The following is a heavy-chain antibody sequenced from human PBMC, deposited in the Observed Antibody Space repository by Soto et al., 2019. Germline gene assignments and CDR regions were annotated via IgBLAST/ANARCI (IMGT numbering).Heavy chain of an antibody. V-gene: IGHV4-59*08. CDR3: ARRYGLSAFDI. J-gene: IGHJ3*02. D-gene: IGHD3-10*01. CDR2: IYYSGST. Sequence: SVTLSLTCTVSGGSISSYYWSWIRQPPGKGLEWIGDIYYSGSTNYNPSLKSRVTISVDTSKNQFSLKLSSVTAADPAVYFCARRYGLSAFDIWGQGTMVTVSS. CDR1: GGSISSYY.